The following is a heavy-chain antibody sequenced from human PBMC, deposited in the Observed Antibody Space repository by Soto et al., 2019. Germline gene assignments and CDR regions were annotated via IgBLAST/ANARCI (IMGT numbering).Heavy chain of an antibody. J-gene: IGHJ4*02. D-gene: IGHD2-8*01. V-gene: IGHV4-34*02. CDR2: ITHSGIT. Sequence: QGQLQQWGAGLLKPSETLSLTCAVYSGSFRSHYWNWIRQPPGKGLEWVGEITHSGITYLNPSLQTRLTMSIDTSTNQFSLKLKSVTATDTAVYYCARGRAVLTAPMINFFDQWGQGTLVTVSS. CDR3: ARGRAVLTAPMINFFDQ. CDR1: SGSFRSHY.